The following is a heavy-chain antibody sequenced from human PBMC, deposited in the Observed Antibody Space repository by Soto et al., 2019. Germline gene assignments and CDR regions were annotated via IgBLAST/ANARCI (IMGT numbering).Heavy chain of an antibody. CDR3: ARAGGLLLDY. CDR1: GFTFSSYA. D-gene: IGHD2-15*01. V-gene: IGHV3-30-3*01. Sequence: QVQLVESGGGVVQPGRSLRLSCAASGFTFSSYAMHWVRQAPGKGLEWVAVISYDGSNKFYADSVKGRFTISRDTSKNTLYLQMNSLRVEDTAFYYCARAGGLLLDYSGQGTLVTVSS. J-gene: IGHJ4*02. CDR2: ISYDGSNK.